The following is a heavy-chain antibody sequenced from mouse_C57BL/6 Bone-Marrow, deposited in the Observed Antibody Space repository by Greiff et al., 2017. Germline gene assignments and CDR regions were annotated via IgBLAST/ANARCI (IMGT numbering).Heavy chain of an antibody. Sequence: EVQLQQSGPELVKPGASVKISCKASGYSFTDYNMNWVKQSNGKSLEWIGVINPNYGTTSYNQKFKGKATLTVDQSSSTAYMQLNSLTSEDSAVYYCAREGYYYDSSYRFYYSMDYWGQGTSVTVSS. CDR2: INPNYGTT. J-gene: IGHJ4*01. CDR1: GYSFTDYN. D-gene: IGHD1-1*01. CDR3: AREGYYYDSSYRFYYSMDY. V-gene: IGHV1-39*01.